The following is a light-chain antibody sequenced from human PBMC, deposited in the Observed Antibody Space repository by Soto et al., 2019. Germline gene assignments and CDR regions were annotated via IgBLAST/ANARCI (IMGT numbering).Light chain of an antibody. CDR2: TND. Sequence: QSVLTQPPSASGTPGQRVSISCSGSRPNIGSNFVNWYRQLPGTAPTLLIHTNDQRPSGVPGRFSGSKSGASASLAISGLESEDEADYFCATWDDDLNGLVFGGGTKLTVL. J-gene: IGLJ2*01. CDR1: RPNIGSNF. CDR3: ATWDDDLNGLV. V-gene: IGLV1-44*01.